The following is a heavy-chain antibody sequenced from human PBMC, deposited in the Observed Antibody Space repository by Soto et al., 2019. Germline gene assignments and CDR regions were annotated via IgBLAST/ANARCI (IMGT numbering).Heavy chain of an antibody. CDR3: ARSGGNYWFDP. CDR1: GFSVNKNY. J-gene: IGHJ5*02. CDR2: IYSGGST. Sequence: GGSLRLSCAASGFSVNKNYMMWVRQAPGKGLEWVSVIYSGGSTYYADSVKGRFTISRDNSKNTLYLQMNSLRAEDTAVYYCARSGGNYWFDPWGQGTLVTVSS. V-gene: IGHV3-66*01. D-gene: IGHD2-21*02.